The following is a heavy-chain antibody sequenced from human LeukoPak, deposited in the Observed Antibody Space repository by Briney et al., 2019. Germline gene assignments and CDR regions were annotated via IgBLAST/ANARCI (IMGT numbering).Heavy chain of an antibody. CDR1: GGTFSSYT. Sequence: SVKVSCKASGGTFSSYTISWVRQAPGQGLEWMGRIIPILGIANYAQKFQGRVTITADKSTSTAYMKLSSLRSEDTAVYYCARDGGNGDYVDYWGQGTLVTVSS. J-gene: IGHJ4*02. D-gene: IGHD1-1*01. CDR2: IIPILGIA. V-gene: IGHV1-69*04. CDR3: ARDGGNGDYVDY.